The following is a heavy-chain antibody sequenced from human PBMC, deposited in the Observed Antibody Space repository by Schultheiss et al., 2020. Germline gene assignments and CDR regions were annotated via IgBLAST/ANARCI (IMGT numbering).Heavy chain of an antibody. CDR1: GFTFSSYS. J-gene: IGHJ4*02. CDR3: AKDIRPKAYYFDY. V-gene: IGHV3-48*01. Sequence: GGSLRLSCAASGFTFSSYSMNWVRQAPGKGLEWVSYISSSSSTIYYADSVKGRFTISRDNAKNSLYLQMNSLRAEDTALYYCAKDIRPKAYYFDYWGQGTLVIVAS. CDR2: ISSSSSTI.